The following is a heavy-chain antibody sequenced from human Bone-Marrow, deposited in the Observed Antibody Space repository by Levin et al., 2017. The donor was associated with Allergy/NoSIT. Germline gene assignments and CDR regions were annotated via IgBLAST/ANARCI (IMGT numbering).Heavy chain of an antibody. D-gene: IGHD4-17*01. V-gene: IGHV2-70*11. Sequence: SGPTLVKPTQTLTLTCTFSGFSLNTDEMCVSWIRQPPGKALEWLARIDWDDDKYYSTSLKTRLTISKDTSKNQVVLTMTNMDPVDTATYYCERMYDYGDYVTDYWGQGTLVTVSS. CDR2: IDWDDDK. J-gene: IGHJ4*02. CDR3: ERMYDYGDYVTDY. CDR1: GFSLNTDEMC.